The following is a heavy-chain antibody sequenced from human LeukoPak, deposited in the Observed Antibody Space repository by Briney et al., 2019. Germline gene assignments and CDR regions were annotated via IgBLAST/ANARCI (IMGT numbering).Heavy chain of an antibody. CDR1: GGSISSGSYY. CDR2: IYTSGST. V-gene: IGHV4-61*02. Sequence: PSETLSLTCTVSGGSISSGSYYWSWIRQPAGKGLEWIGRIYTSGSTNYNPSLKSRVTISVDTSKNQFSLKLSSVTAADTAVYYCARDDLGDSSSRGWFDPWGQGTLVTVSS. CDR3: ARDDLGDSSSRGWFDP. D-gene: IGHD6-13*01. J-gene: IGHJ5*02.